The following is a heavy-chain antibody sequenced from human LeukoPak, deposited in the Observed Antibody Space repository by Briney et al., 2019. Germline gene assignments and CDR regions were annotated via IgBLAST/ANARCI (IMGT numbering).Heavy chain of an antibody. CDR1: GFTFSSYS. CDR2: ISSSSSYI. D-gene: IGHD6-13*01. V-gene: IGHV3-21*01. CDR3: AREAGYSSSWYYFDY. J-gene: IGHJ4*02. Sequence: GGSLRLSCAASGFTFSSYSMNWVRQAPGKGLEWVSSISSSSSYIYYADSVKGRFTISRDSAKNSLYLQMNSLRAEDTAVYYCAREAGYSSSWYYFDYWGQGTLVTVSS.